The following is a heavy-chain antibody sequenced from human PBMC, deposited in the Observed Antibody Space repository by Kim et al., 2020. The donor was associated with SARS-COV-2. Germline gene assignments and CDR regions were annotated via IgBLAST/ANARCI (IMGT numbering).Heavy chain of an antibody. Sequence: YYADAGGGRFTSSRDNDTNSVYLQMNTLRAEDTAVYYCVWDGGSCCDFDYWGQGTLVTVSS. V-gene: IGHV3-48*04. D-gene: IGHD2-15*01. J-gene: IGHJ4*02. CDR3: VWDGGSCCDFDY.